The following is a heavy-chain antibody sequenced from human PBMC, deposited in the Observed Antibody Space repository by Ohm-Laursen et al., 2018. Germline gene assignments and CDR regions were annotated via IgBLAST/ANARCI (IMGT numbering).Heavy chain of an antibody. J-gene: IGHJ4*02. CDR3: ARESRGRY. V-gene: IGHV3-13*01. CDR1: GFTFSSYD. Sequence: SLRLSCTASGFTFSSYDMHWVRQATGKGLEWVSAIGTAGDTYYPGSVKGRFTISRENAKNSLYLQMNSLGAGDTAVYYCARESRGRYWGQGTMVTVSS. CDR2: IGTAGDT.